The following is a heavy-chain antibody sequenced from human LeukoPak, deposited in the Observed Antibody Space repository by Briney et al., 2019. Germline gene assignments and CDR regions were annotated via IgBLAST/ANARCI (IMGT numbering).Heavy chain of an antibody. CDR2: IGSAGDT. J-gene: IGHJ2*01. V-gene: IGHV3-13*04. D-gene: IGHD6-19*01. CDR3: ARDRSGIAVAGTGYWYFDL. Sequence: GGSLRLSCAASGFTFSTYDMHRVRQAPGKGLEWVSSIGSAGDTYYPGSVKGRFTISRENAKNSLYLQMNSLRAGDTAVYYCARDRSGIAVAGTGYWYFDLWGRGTLVTVSS. CDR1: GFTFSTYD.